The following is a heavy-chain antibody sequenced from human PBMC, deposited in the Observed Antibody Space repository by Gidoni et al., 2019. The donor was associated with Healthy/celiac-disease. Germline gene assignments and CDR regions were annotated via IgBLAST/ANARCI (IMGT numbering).Heavy chain of an antibody. Sequence: EVQLVESGGGLVKPGGSLRLSCAASGFTFSNAWMSWVRQAPGKGLEWVGRIKSKTDGGTTDYAAPVKGRFTISRDDSKNTLYLQMNSLKTEDTAVYYCTTGLLRDPSTFDYWGQGTLVTVSS. V-gene: IGHV3-15*01. D-gene: IGHD1-26*01. CDR2: IKSKTDGGTT. J-gene: IGHJ4*02. CDR1: GFTFSNAW. CDR3: TTGLLRDPSTFDY.